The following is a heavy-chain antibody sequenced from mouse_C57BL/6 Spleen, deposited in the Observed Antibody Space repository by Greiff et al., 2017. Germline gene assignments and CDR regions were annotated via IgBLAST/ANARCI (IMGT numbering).Heavy chain of an antibody. CDR3: ARVSDGYWYFDV. J-gene: IGHJ1*03. CDR1: GYSITSGYY. CDR2: ISYDGSN. V-gene: IGHV3-6*01. D-gene: IGHD2-3*01. Sequence: EVHLVESGPGLVKPSQSLSLTCSVTGYSITSGYYWNWIRQFPGNKLEWMGYISYDGSNNYNPSLKNRISITRDTSKNQFFLKLNSVTTEDTATYYCARVSDGYWYFDVWGTGTTVTVSS.